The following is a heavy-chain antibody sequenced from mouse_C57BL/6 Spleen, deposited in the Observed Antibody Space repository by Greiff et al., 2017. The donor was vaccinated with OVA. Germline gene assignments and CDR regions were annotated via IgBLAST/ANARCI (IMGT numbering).Heavy chain of an antibody. V-gene: IGHV2-2*01. CDR2: IWSGGST. J-gene: IGHJ4*01. CDR3: ASPPYYYAMDY. Sequence: QVQLQQSGPGLVQPSQSLSITCTVSGFSLTSYGVHWVRQSPGKGLEWLGVIWSGGSTDYNAAFISSLSISKDNSKSQVFFKMNSLQADDTAIYYCASPPYYYAMDYWGQGTSVTVSS. CDR1: GFSLTSYG.